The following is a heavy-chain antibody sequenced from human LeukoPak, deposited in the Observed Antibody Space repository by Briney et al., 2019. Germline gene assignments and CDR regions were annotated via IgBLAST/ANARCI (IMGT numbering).Heavy chain of an antibody. D-gene: IGHD6-13*01. CDR2: IYYSGST. V-gene: IGHV4-59*12. J-gene: IGHJ6*02. Sequence: SETLSLTCTVSGGSISSYYWSWIRQPPGKGLEWIGYIYYSGSTNYNPSLKSRVTISVDTSKNQFSLKLSSVTAADTAVYYCARSLYSSSWAPYYYYGMDVWGQGTTVTVSS. CDR3: ARSLYSSSWAPYYYYGMDV. CDR1: GGSISSYY.